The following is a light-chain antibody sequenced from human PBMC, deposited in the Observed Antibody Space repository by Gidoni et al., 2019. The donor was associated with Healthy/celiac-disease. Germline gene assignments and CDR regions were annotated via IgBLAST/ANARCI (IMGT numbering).Light chain of an antibody. V-gene: IGKV1-39*01. CDR1: PSISSY. CDR2: AAS. J-gene: IGKJ1*01. CDR3: QQSYSTPRT. Sequence: DIQLTQSPSSRSAPVGDRVTITCRASPSISSYLNWYQQKPGKAPKLLIYAASSLQSGVPSRFSGSGSGTDFTLTISSLQPEDFATYYCQQSYSTPRTFGQGTKVEIK.